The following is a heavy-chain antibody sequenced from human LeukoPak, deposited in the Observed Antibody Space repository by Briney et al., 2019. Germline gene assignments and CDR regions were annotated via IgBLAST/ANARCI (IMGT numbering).Heavy chain of an antibody. J-gene: IGHJ6*03. D-gene: IGHD6-13*01. V-gene: IGHV4-4*07. CDR1: GGSISSYY. CDR3: ARDLSSSWSYYYYYMDV. CDR2: IYTSGST. Sequence: PSETLSLTCTVSGGSISSYYWSWIRQPAGKGLEWIGRIYTSGSTNYNPSLKSRVTMSVDTSKNQFSLKLSSVTAADTAVYYCARDLSSSWSYYYYYMDVWGKGTTVTLSS.